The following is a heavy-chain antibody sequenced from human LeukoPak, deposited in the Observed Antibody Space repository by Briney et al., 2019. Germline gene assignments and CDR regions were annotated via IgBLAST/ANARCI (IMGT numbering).Heavy chain of an antibody. CDR1: GASVSSGGSS. CDR2: IYHIVNT. J-gene: IGHJ5*02. CDR3: ARDSYGLGSNYFDP. V-gene: IGHV4-30-2*01. Sequence: SETLSLTCAVTGASVSSGGSSWAWIRQPPGKGLEWVGYIYHIVNTFYNPSLQSRVNISVDRAKNQVSLRLTSVTAADTAVYYCARDSYGLGSNYFDPWGQGTQVTVSS. D-gene: IGHD3-10*01.